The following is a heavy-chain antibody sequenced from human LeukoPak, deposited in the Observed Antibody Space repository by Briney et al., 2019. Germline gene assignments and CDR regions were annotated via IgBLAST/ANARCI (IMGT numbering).Heavy chain of an antibody. D-gene: IGHD3-22*01. CDR1: GFTFSSYG. CDR3: ARDTYYYDSSGYYYLDY. CDR2: ISYDGSNK. Sequence: GGSLRLSCAASGFTFSSYGMHWVRQAPGKGLEWVAVISYDGSNKYYADSVKGRFTISRDNSKNTLYLQMNSLRAEDTAVYYCARDTYYYDSSGYYYLDYWGQGTLVTVSS. J-gene: IGHJ4*02. V-gene: IGHV3-30*03.